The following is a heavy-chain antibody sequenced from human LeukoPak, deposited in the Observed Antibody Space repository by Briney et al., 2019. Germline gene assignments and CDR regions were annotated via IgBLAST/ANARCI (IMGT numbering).Heavy chain of an antibody. V-gene: IGHV3-48*01. CDR3: TNFKPPAPDALDV. CDR2: ISGSGTI. J-gene: IGHJ3*01. D-gene: IGHD2/OR15-2a*01. Sequence: GGSLKLSCAASGFTFSDYSMNWVRQAPGKGLEWISHISGSGTIYYADSVKGRFTISRDNAQRLVYLQMNSLRAEDTAVYYCTNFKPPAPDALDVWGQGTLITVSS. CDR1: GFTFSDYS.